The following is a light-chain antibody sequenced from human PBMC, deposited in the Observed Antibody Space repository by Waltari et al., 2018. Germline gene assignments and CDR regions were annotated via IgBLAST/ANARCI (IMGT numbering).Light chain of an antibody. CDR2: WAS. Sequence: DIVMTQSPDSLAVSLGERATINCKSSQSVLYSSSNKSYLTWYPQKPGQPPKLLIYWASTREPGVPDRFSGSGSGTDFTLTISSLQAEDVAVYYCHQYYSTPWTFGQGTKVEIK. CDR1: QSVLYSSSNKSY. V-gene: IGKV4-1*01. CDR3: HQYYSTPWT. J-gene: IGKJ1*01.